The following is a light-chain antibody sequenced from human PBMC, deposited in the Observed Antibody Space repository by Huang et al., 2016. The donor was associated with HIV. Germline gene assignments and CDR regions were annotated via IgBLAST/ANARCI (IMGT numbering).Light chain of an antibody. CDR2: DAS. CDR3: QERNSWPLT. J-gene: IGKJ3*01. Sequence: EIVLTQSPATLSLSPGDRATLSCRASPTVSTFLAWYQQKPGQAPKLLIYDASARAAGIPARFSVSGSGTDFTLTISSLEPEDFAVYYCQERNSWPLTFGPGTKVDIK. CDR1: PTVSTF. V-gene: IGKV3-11*01.